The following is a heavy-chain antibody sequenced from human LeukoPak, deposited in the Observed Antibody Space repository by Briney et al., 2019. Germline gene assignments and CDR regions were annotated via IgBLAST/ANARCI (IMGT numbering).Heavy chain of an antibody. J-gene: IGHJ4*02. V-gene: IGHV4-39*07. CDR3: ARGRRRDGYNSVSDY. CDR2: IYYSGST. Sequence: SETLSLTCTVSGGSISSSSYYWGWIRQPPGKGLEWIGSIYYSGSTNYNPSLKSRVTISVDKSKNQFSLKLSSVTAADTAVYYCARGRRRDGYNSVSDYWGQGTLVTVSS. D-gene: IGHD5-24*01. CDR1: GGSISSSSYY.